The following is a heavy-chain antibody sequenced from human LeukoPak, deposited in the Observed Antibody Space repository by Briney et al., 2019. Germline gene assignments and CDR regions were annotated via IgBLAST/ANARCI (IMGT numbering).Heavy chain of an antibody. CDR2: IYYSGST. D-gene: IGHD3-10*01. CDR1: GGSISSSSYY. CDR3: ARSYYYGSGSYYGNPFDY. Sequence: PSETLSLTCTVSGGSISSSSYYWGWIRQPPGKGLEWIGSIYYSGSTYYNPSLKSRVTISVDTSKNQFSLKLSSVTAADTAVYYCARSYYYGSGSYYGNPFDYWGQGTLVTVSS. V-gene: IGHV4-39*01. J-gene: IGHJ4*02.